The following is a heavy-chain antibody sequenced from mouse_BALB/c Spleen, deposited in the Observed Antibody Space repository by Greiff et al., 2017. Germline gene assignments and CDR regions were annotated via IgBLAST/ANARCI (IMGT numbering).Heavy chain of an antibody. CDR3: ARPINAMDY. D-gene: IGHD1-1*01. V-gene: IGHV5-12-2*01. CDR1: GFTFSSYT. CDR2: ISNGGGST. Sequence: EVHLVESGGGLVQPGGSLKLSCAASGFTFSSYTMSWVRQTPEKRLEWVAYISNGGGSTYYPDTVKGRFTISRDNAKNTLYLQMSSLKSEDTAMYYCARPINAMDYWGQGTSVTVSS. J-gene: IGHJ4*01.